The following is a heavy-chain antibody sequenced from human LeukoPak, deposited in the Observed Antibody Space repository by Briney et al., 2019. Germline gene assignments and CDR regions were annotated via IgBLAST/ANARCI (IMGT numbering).Heavy chain of an antibody. CDR2: INPSGGST. CDR3: ARASVVVPAAFDY. V-gene: IGHV1-46*01. Sequence: GASVKVSCKASGYTFTSYYMHWVRQAPGQGLEWMGIINPSGGSTSYAQEFQGRVTMTRDMSTSTVYMELSGLRSEDTAVYYCARASVVVPAAFDYWGQGTLVTVSS. CDR1: GYTFTSYY. D-gene: IGHD2-2*01. J-gene: IGHJ4*02.